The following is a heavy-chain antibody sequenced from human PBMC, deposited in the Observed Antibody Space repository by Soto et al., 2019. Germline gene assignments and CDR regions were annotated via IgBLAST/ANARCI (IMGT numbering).Heavy chain of an antibody. D-gene: IGHD2-21*02. CDR3: ARHVYEGEHGDINLFDS. V-gene: IGHV4-59*08. J-gene: IGHJ5*01. Sequence: KRLEWIGDVHNSGSTNSNPSLKSRGTTAVNTTTQQFPLRLSSVTAADTAVYYCARHVYEGEHGDINLFDSWGKGILVTVSS. CDR2: VHNSGST.